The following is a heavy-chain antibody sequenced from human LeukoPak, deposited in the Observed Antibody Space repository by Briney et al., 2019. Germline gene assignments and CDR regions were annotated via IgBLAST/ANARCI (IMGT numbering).Heavy chain of an antibody. D-gene: IGHD3-22*01. V-gene: IGHV3-74*01. CDR1: GFTFSSYW. CDR2: INTDGSSL. J-gene: IGHJ4*02. CDR3: ARRINYYDSSGYYYVRYFDS. Sequence: GGSLRLSCAAPGFTFSSYWMYWVRQAPGKGPVWVARINTDGSSLNYADSVKGRFTISRDNAKNTLYLQMNSLGAEDTAVYYCARRINYYDSSGYYYVRYFDSWGQGTLVAVS.